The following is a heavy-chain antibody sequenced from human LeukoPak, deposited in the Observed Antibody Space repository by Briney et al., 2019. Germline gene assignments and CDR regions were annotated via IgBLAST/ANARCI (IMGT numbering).Heavy chain of an antibody. Sequence: GGSLRLSCVASGFPFEIYWVSWVRRGPGKGLEWVANIKSDGSEEYYADSVKGRLTVSRDNAKNSLFLQMNSLRVEDTAVYYCAKEKTVAGWYFDLWGRGTLVTVSS. CDR1: GFPFEIYW. D-gene: IGHD6-19*01. J-gene: IGHJ2*01. V-gene: IGHV3-7*01. CDR2: IKSDGSEE. CDR3: AKEKTVAGWYFDL.